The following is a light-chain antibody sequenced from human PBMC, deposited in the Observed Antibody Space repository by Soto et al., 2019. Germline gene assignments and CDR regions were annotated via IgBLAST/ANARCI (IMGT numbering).Light chain of an antibody. J-gene: IGKJ2*01. CDR1: QNVITY. V-gene: IGKV3-11*01. CDR2: DTS. CDR3: QQRAKWPPFT. Sequence: EIVLTQSPATLSLSPGERATLSCRASQNVITYLAWYQQKPGQAPRLLIYDTSKRDTGVPARFSGSGSGTDFTHTISSLEPEDFAVYHCQQRAKWPPFTFGQGTKVEI.